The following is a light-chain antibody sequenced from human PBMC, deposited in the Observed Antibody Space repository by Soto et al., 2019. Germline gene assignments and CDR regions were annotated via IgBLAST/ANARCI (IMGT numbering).Light chain of an antibody. CDR3: SSYTSSSTLV. Sequence: QSALTQPASVSGSPGQSITISCTGTSSDVGDYNYVSWYQHHPGKAPKLIIYEVSNRPSGVSNRFSGSKSGNTASLTISGLQAADEADYYCSSYTSSSTLVFGGGTKLTVL. CDR1: SSDVGDYNY. V-gene: IGLV2-14*01. CDR2: EVS. J-gene: IGLJ2*01.